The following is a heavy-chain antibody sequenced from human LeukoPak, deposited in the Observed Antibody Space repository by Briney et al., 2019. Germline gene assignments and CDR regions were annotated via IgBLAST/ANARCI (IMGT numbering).Heavy chain of an antibody. D-gene: IGHD1-7*01. Sequence: PSETLSLTCAVYGGSFSGYYWSWIRQPPGKGLEWIGEINHSGSTNYNPSLKSRVTISVDTSKNQFSLKLSSVTAADTAVYYCARENWNSFDYWGQGTLVTVSS. CDR2: INHSGST. CDR1: GGSFSGYY. CDR3: ARENWNSFDY. J-gene: IGHJ4*02. V-gene: IGHV4-34*01.